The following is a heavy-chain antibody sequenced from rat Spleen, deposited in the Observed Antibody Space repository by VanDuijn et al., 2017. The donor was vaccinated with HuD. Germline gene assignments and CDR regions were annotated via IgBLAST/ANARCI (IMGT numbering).Heavy chain of an antibody. D-gene: IGHD1-1*01. CDR1: GFTFTNYY. CDR3: ARHEDYSGLDY. J-gene: IGHJ2*01. CDR2: ISYDGSTT. Sequence: EVQLVESGGGLVQPGRSMKLSCAASGFTFTNYYMAWVRQAPTKGLEWVATISYDGSTTYYRDSVKGRFTISRDNAKSTLYLQMDSLRSEDTATYYCARHEDYSGLDYWGQGVMVTVSS. V-gene: IGHV5-25*01.